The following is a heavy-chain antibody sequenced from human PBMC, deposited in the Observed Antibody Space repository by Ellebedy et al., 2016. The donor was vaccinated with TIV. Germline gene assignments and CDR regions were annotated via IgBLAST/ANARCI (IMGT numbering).Heavy chain of an antibody. V-gene: IGHV3-23*01. CDR3: AKKVGTGLSLDY. J-gene: IGHJ4*02. CDR2: MSVTFNKN. CDR1: GFTFSNSA. D-gene: IGHD2/OR15-2a*01. Sequence: PGGSLRLSCAASGFTFSNSAMSWVRQAPGKGLEWVSAMSVTFNKNYYIDSVKDRFTISRDNSKSTLYLQMNSLRAEDTAVYYCAKKVGTGLSLDYWGQGMLVTVSS.